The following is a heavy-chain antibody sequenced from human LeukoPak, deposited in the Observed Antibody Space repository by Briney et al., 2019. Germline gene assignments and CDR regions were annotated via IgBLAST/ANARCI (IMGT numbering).Heavy chain of an antibody. CDR3: ARAPPAQWLVLPPPFFDY. CDR2: IYYSGST. D-gene: IGHD6-19*01. Sequence: PSETLSLTCTVSGGSISGSDYYWTWIRQPPGKGLEWIGSIYYSGSTYYNPSLKSRVTISVDTSKNQFSLKLSSVTAADTAVYYCARAPPAQWLVLPPPFFDYWGQGTLVTVSS. V-gene: IGHV4-39*01. CDR1: GGSISGSDYY. J-gene: IGHJ4*02.